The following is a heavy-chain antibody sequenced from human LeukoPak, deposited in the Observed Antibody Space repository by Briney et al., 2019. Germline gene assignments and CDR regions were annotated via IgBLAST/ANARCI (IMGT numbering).Heavy chain of an antibody. J-gene: IGHJ3*02. CDR3: AKDYYYDSSGSGAFDI. Sequence: PGGSLRLSCAASGFTFDDYAMHWVRQAPGKGLEWVSGISWNSGSIGYADSVKGRFTISRDNAKNSLYLQMNSLRAEDMALYYCAKDYYYDSSGSGAFDIWGQGTMVTVSS. CDR2: ISWNSGSI. V-gene: IGHV3-9*03. D-gene: IGHD3-22*01. CDR1: GFTFDDYA.